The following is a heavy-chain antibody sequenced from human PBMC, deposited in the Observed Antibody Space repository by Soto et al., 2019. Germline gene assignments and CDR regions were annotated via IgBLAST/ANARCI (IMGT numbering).Heavy chain of an antibody. CDR1: GGSISSGGYY. D-gene: IGHD4-17*01. CDR3: ARDNHGHYYFDY. V-gene: IGHV4-31*03. J-gene: IGHJ4*02. CDR2: IYYSGST. Sequence: QVQLQESGPGLVKPSQTLSLTCTVSGGSISSGGYYWSWIRQHPGKGLEWIGYIYYSGSTYYNPSLKSRVTLSVDTCKNQFPLKLSSVTAADTAVYYCARDNHGHYYFDYWGQGTLVTVSS.